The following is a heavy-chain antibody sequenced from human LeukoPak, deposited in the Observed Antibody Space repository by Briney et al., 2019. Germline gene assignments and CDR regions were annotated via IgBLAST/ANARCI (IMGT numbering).Heavy chain of an antibody. CDR1: GFAFSSSE. D-gene: IGHD3-10*01. CDR2: INSATTI. CDR3: AGGYYYGSGSYSLVFDN. V-gene: IGHV3-48*03. Sequence: GGSLRLSCGASGFAFSSSEMDWVRQAPGKGLEWVASINSATTIYYADSVKGRFTISRDNTKNSVYLQMSSLRAEDTAVYYCAGGYYYGSGSYSLVFDNWGQGILVTVSS. J-gene: IGHJ4*02.